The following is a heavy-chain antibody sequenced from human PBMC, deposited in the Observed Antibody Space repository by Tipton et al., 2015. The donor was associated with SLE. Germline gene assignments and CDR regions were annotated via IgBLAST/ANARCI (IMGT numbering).Heavy chain of an antibody. V-gene: IGHV4-59*08. CDR3: ARHRWRWNDAFDI. CDR2: IYYREGT. CDR1: GDSINSYY. D-gene: IGHD5-24*01. J-gene: IGHJ3*02. Sequence: TLSLTCTVSGDSINSYYWSWIRQPPGEGLEWIGYIYYREGTNYNPSLRGRITTSVDTSKNQFSLKLTSVTAADTAVYYCARHRWRWNDAFDIWGQGTMVSVSS.